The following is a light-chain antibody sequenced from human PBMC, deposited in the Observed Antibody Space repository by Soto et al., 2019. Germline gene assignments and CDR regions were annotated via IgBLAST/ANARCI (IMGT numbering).Light chain of an antibody. V-gene: IGKV1-39*01. Sequence: DIQLTQSPSSLSASVGDRITITGRASQSIVTYLNWYLQNPGKAPKLLIYAASNLQSGVPSRFSGSGSGTDFTLKISRVEAEDVCVYYCMQALQTFTFGQGTRLEIK. J-gene: IGKJ5*01. CDR2: AAS. CDR1: QSIVTY. CDR3: MQALQTFT.